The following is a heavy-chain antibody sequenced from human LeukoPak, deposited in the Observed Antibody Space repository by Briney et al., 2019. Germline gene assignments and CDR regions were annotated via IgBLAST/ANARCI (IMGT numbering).Heavy chain of an antibody. J-gene: IGHJ4*02. D-gene: IGHD1-26*01. V-gene: IGHV3-11*01. CDR3: ARDLTGIVGATKGAFDY. Sequence: PGGSLRLSCAASGFTFSDYYMSWIRQAPGKGLEWVSYISSSGSTIYYADSVKGRFTISRDNAKNSLYLQMNSLRAEDRAVYYCARDLTGIVGATKGAFDYWGQGTLVTVSS. CDR2: ISSSGSTI. CDR1: GFTFSDYY.